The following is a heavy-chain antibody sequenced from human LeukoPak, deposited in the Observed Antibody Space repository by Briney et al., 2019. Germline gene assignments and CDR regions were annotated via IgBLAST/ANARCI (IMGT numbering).Heavy chain of an antibody. D-gene: IGHD2-15*01. CDR1: GDSISSYY. CDR3: ARESNRSGGSCPKNNWFDP. V-gene: IGHV4-59*01. J-gene: IGHJ5*02. CDR2: MYHSGIT. Sequence: SETLSLTCTVSGDSISSYYWSWIRQTPGKGLEWIGYMYHSGITKYNPSLKSRVTISVDTSKNQFSLKLGSVTAADTAVYYCARESNRSGGSCPKNNWFDPWGQGTLVTVSS.